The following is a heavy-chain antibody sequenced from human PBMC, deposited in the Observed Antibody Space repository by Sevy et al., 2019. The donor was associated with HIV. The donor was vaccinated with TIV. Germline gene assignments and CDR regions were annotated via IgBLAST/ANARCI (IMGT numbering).Heavy chain of an antibody. J-gene: IGHJ4*02. CDR2: ISYDGSNK. CDR1: GFTFSSYA. CDR3: ARDGTYYYDSSGYYFDY. D-gene: IGHD3-22*01. V-gene: IGHV3-30*04. Sequence: GGSLRLSCAASGFTFSSYAMHWVRQAPGKGLEWVAVISYDGSNKYYGDSVKGRFTIDRDNSKNKLYLQMNSLRAEDTAVYYCARDGTYYYDSSGYYFDYWGQGTLVTVSS.